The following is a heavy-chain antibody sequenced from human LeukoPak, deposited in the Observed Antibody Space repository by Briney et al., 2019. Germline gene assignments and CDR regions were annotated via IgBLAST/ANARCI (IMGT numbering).Heavy chain of an antibody. V-gene: IGHV1-2*02. CDR2: INPNSGGT. J-gene: IGHJ4*02. CDR3: ARGDKKRYFDWSLTAKLRSYYFDY. Sequence: ASVKVSCKASGYTFTGYYMHWVRQAPGQGLEWMGWINPNSGGTNYAQKFQGRVTMTRDTSISTAYMELSSLRSEDTAVYYCARGDKKRYFDWSLTAKLRSYYFDYWGQGTLVTVSS. CDR1: GYTFTGYY. D-gene: IGHD3-9*01.